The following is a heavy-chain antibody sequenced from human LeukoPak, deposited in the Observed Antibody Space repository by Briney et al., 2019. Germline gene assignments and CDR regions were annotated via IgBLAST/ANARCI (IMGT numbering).Heavy chain of an antibody. CDR3: ARVPLRRENYYDSSGYYSFDY. D-gene: IGHD3-22*01. J-gene: IGHJ4*02. Sequence: GASVKVSCKAPGYTFTGYYMHWVRQAPGQGLEWMGWINPNSGGTNYAQKFQGRVTMTRDTSISTAYMELSRLRSDDTAVYYCARVPLRRENYYDSSGYYSFDYWGQGTLVTVSS. V-gene: IGHV1-2*02. CDR2: INPNSGGT. CDR1: GYTFTGYY.